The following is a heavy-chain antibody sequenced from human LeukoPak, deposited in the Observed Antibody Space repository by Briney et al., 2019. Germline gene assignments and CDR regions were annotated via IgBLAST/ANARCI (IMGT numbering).Heavy chain of an antibody. V-gene: IGHV3-23*01. D-gene: IGHD1-14*01. CDR2: ISGSGRTI. CDR1: GFILNNHA. Sequence: GGSLRLSCAASGFILNNHAMSWVRQAPGKGLQWISVISGSGRTIEYEDSEKGRFTISRDNSKNTLSLQMNSLRVEDTAIYYCAKNVTVKRYIDYWGQGTLVTVSS. CDR3: AKNVTVKRYIDY. J-gene: IGHJ4*02.